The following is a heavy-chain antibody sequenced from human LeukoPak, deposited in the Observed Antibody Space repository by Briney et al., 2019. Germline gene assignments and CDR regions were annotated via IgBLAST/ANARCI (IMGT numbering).Heavy chain of an antibody. D-gene: IGHD1-26*01. Sequence: ASVKVSCKASGYTFASYYMHWVRQAPGQGLEWMGIINPSGGSTSYAQKFQGRVTMTRDTSTSTVYMELSSLRSEDTAVYYCARDWEAAAVPDYWGQGALVTVSS. CDR1: GYTFASYY. CDR3: ARDWEAAAVPDY. J-gene: IGHJ4*02. CDR2: INPSGGST. V-gene: IGHV1-46*01.